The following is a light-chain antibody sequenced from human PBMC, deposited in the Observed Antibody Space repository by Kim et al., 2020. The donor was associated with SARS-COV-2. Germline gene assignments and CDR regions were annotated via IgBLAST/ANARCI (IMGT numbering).Light chain of an antibody. Sequence: ELTQPPSVSAAPGQKVSISCSGTGSNIGSNVVSWYKQLPGAAPKLLIYDNDKRPSGIPDRFSGSKSGTSGTLGITGLQTGDEAEYYCATWDSSLTSYVFGIGTKVTVL. CDR1: GSNIGSNV. CDR3: ATWDSSLTSYV. J-gene: IGLJ1*01. CDR2: DND. V-gene: IGLV1-51*01.